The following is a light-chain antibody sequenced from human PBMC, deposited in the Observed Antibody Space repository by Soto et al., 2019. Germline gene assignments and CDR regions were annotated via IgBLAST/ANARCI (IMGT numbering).Light chain of an antibody. CDR3: QQCHRYLT. J-gene: IGKJ1*01. V-gene: IGKV1-17*01. Sequence: DIQMTQSPSSLSASVGDRVTITCRASQGIRNDLGWYQQKPGKAPKRLIYAASSLQSGVPSRFCGSASGTEFTLTISSLQPEDIATYYCQQCHRYLTFGQGTKVDIK. CDR2: AAS. CDR1: QGIRND.